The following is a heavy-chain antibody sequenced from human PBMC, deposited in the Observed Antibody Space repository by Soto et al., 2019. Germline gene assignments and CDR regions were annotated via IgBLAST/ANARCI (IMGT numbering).Heavy chain of an antibody. CDR2: ISYDGSNK. CDR3: AKGGYSSSPGAFDI. Sequence: QVQLVESGGGVVQPGRSLRLSCAASGFTFSSYGMHWVRQAPGKGLEWVAVISYDGSNKYYADSVKGRFTISRDNSKNTLYLQMNSLRAEDTAVYYCAKGGYSSSPGAFDIWGQGTMVTVSS. CDR1: GFTFSSYG. D-gene: IGHD6-6*01. V-gene: IGHV3-30*18. J-gene: IGHJ3*02.